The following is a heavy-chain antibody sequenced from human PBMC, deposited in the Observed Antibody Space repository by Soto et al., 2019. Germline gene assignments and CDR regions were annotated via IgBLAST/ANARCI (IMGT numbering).Heavy chain of an antibody. J-gene: IGHJ4*02. CDR1: GYSFTSFW. CDR3: ASRLGYDYDSSGYPY. V-gene: IGHV5-51*01. Sequence: GESLKISCRTSGYSFTSFWIGWLREMPGKGLEWMGIIYPGDSDTRYSPSFQGQVTISADKSISTAYLQWSSLKASDTAVYYCASRLGYDYDSSGYPYWGQGTLVTVSS. CDR2: IYPGDSDT. D-gene: IGHD3-22*01.